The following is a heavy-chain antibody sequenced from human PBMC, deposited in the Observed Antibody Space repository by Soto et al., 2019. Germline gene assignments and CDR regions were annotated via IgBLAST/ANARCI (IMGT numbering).Heavy chain of an antibody. Sequence: QVQLVESGGGVVQPGRSLRLSCAASGFTFSSYGMHWVRQAPGKGLEWVAVISYDGSNKYYADSVKGRFTISRDNSKNTLYLQMNSLRTEDTAVYYCAKENYVWASYHIDYWGQGTLVTVSS. V-gene: IGHV3-30*18. J-gene: IGHJ4*02. CDR2: ISYDGSNK. D-gene: IGHD3-16*02. CDR3: AKENYVWASYHIDY. CDR1: GFTFSSYG.